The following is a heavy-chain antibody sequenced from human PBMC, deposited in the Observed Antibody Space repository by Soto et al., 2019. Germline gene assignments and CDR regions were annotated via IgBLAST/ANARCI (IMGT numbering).Heavy chain of an antibody. V-gene: IGHV1-24*01. CDR3: APLPDIDKGDAFDI. D-gene: IGHD2-2*01. J-gene: IGHJ3*02. Sequence: ASVKVSCKVSGYTLTELSMHWVRQAPGKGLEWMGGFDPEDGETIYAQKFQGRVTMTEDTSTDTAYMELSSLRSEDTDVYYCAPLPDIDKGDAFDIWGQGTMVTVSS. CDR1: GYTLTELS. CDR2: FDPEDGET.